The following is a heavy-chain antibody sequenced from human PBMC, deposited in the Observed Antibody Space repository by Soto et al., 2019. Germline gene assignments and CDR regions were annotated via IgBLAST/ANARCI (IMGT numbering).Heavy chain of an antibody. J-gene: IGHJ4*02. CDR3: ARDAGDGYKKNDY. D-gene: IGHD5-12*01. CDR2: VIPIFGTA. Sequence: ASVKVSCKASGGPFSSYAISWVRQAAGQGLEWTGGVIPIFGTANYAQKFQGRVTITADESTSTAYLELSSPRSEDTAVYYCARDAGDGYKKNDYWGQGTLVTVSS. CDR1: GGPFSSYA. V-gene: IGHV1-69*13.